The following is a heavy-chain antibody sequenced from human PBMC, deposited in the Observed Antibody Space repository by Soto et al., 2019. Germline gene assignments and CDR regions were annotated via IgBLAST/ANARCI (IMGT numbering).Heavy chain of an antibody. J-gene: IGHJ4*02. V-gene: IGHV3-7*04. CDR1: GFIFSGNW. D-gene: IGHD4-17*01. CDR2: IKQDGIEK. CDR3: ARYHFGDYAFDS. Sequence: LRLSCAASGFIFSGNWMSWVRQAPGKGLEWVANIKQDGIEKRYVDSVEGRFTISRDNAKNSLYLQMNSLVVEDTATYYCARYHFGDYAFDSWGPGTLVTVSS.